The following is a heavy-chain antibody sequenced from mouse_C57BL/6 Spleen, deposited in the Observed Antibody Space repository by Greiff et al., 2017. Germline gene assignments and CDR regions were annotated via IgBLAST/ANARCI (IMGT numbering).Heavy chain of an antibody. CDR2: IDPSDSYT. V-gene: IGHV1-50*01. CDR3: ARVEGYPWFAY. J-gene: IGHJ3*01. Sequence: QVQLQQPGAELVKPGASVKLSCKASGYTFTSYWMQWVKQRPGQGLEWIGEIDPSDSYTNYNQKFKGKATLTVDTSSSTAYMQLSSLTSEDSAVYYCARVEGYPWFAYWGQGTLVTVSA. D-gene: IGHD2-2*01. CDR1: GYTFTSYW.